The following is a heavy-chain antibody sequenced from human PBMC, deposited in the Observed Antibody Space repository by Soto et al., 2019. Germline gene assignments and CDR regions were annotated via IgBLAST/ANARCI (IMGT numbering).Heavy chain of an antibody. CDR3: ASMEVEYGYDSFDH. J-gene: IGHJ4*02. CDR2: ISVYNGYT. D-gene: IGHD5-18*01. V-gene: IGHV1-18*01. Sequence: QVQLVQSGAEVKKPWAPVKVSCKTSGYSFASFGISWVRQAAGQGVEWMGRISVYNGYTKYAQKVQGRVTMTTDTSTSTAYMELSSLRSDDTAVYYCASMEVEYGYDSFDHWGQGTLVTVSS. CDR1: GYSFASFG.